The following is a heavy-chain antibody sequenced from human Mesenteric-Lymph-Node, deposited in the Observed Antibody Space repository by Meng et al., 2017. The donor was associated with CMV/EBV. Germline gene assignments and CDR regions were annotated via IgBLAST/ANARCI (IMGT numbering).Heavy chain of an antibody. Sequence: ASVKVSCKASGYTFTGYYMHWVRQAPEQGLEWMGWINPNSGGTNYAQKFQGRVTMTRDTSISTAYMELSRLRSDDTAVYYCARSPVVPAVYYYYYGMDVWGQGTTVTVSS. D-gene: IGHD2-2*01. CDR2: INPNSGGT. J-gene: IGHJ6*02. V-gene: IGHV1-2*02. CDR3: ARSPVVPAVYYYYYGMDV. CDR1: GYTFTGYY.